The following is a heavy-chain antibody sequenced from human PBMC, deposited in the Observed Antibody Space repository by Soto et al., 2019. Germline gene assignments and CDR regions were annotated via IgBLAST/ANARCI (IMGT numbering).Heavy chain of an antibody. Sequence: GGSLRLSCAASGFTFSSYGMHWVRQAPGKGLEWVAVIWYDGSNKYYADSVKGRFTISRDNSKNTLYLQMNSLRAEDTAVYYCARDPGDYYMDVWGKGTTVTVSS. V-gene: IGHV3-33*01. J-gene: IGHJ6*03. CDR3: ARDPGDYYMDV. CDR1: GFTFSSYG. CDR2: IWYDGSNK. D-gene: IGHD7-27*01.